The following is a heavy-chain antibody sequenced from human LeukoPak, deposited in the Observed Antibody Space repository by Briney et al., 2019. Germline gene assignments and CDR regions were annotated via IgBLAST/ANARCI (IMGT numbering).Heavy chain of an antibody. Sequence: GGSLRLSCAASGFTFSNAWMSWVRQAPGKGLEWVGRIKSKTDGGTTDYAAPVKGRFTISRDDSKNTLYLQMNSLKTEDTAVYYCTTDGLAYCGGDCSYWGQGTLVTVSS. D-gene: IGHD2-21*01. V-gene: IGHV3-15*01. CDR1: GFTFSNAW. CDR2: IKSKTDGGTT. CDR3: TTDGLAYCGGDCSY. J-gene: IGHJ4*02.